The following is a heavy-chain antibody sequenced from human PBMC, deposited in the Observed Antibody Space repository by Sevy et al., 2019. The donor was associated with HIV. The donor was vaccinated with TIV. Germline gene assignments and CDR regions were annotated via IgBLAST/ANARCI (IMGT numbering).Heavy chain of an antibody. CDR2: IHYSGNT. D-gene: IGHD5-12*01. CDR3: ARAPPVRSGDDSLNWFDP. Sequence: SETLSLTCTVSGGPISSYHWSWIRQPPGKGLEYIGSIHYSGNTNYNPSLKSRVTISVDTSKNQFSLKLSSVTAADTAIYYCARAPPVRSGDDSLNWFDPWGQGTLVTVSS. J-gene: IGHJ5*02. V-gene: IGHV4-59*01. CDR1: GGPISSYH.